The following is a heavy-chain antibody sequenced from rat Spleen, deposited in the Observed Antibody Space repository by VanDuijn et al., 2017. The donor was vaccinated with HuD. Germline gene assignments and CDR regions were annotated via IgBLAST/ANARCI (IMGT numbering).Heavy chain of an antibody. V-gene: IGHV3-3*01. CDR2: INSAGIS. Sequence: VQLKESGPGLVQSSQTLSLTCTVSGFSLISYAVNWVRQPPGNKLEWMAYINSAGISNYNPSLKSRLSITRDTSRNQFFLQVNSVTAEDTATYYCARRGAPFDYWGQGVMVTVSS. CDR3: ARRGAPFDY. D-gene: IGHD4-3*01. CDR1: GFSLISYAV. J-gene: IGHJ2*01.